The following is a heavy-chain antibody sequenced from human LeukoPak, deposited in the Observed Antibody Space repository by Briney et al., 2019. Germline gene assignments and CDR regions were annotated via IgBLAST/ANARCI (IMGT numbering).Heavy chain of an antibody. Sequence: PGGSLRLSCAASGFTFSSYWMSWVRQAPGKGLEWVANIKQDGSEKYYVDSVKGRFTISRDNAKNSLYLQMNSLRAEDTAVYYCARRHYYDTSGYYYFDYWGQGTLVTVSS. CDR2: IKQDGSEK. CDR1: GFTFSSYW. J-gene: IGHJ4*02. D-gene: IGHD3-22*01. V-gene: IGHV3-7*01. CDR3: ARRHYYDTSGYYYFDY.